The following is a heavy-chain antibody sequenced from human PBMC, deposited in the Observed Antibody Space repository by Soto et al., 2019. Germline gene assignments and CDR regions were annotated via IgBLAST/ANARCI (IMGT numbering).Heavy chain of an antibody. V-gene: IGHV4-59*08. CDR1: GGSMTGYY. D-gene: IGHD6-13*01. CDR2: MYYSGSF. J-gene: IGHJ5*02. CDR3: TRGRGAGGTNRWYDP. Sequence: QVQLQVSGPGLVKPSETLSLTCTVSGGSMTGYYWSWIRQPPGKGLEWIGYMYYSGSFNYNPSLSSPVTVSLDTSRSQFSKKLSSVTAADTAVYYWTRGRGAGGTNRWYDPWGQGTLVTVSS.